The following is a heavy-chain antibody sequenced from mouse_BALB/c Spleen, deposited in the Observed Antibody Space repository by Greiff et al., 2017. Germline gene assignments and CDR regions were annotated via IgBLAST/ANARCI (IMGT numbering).Heavy chain of an antibody. V-gene: IGHV5-6-4*01. CDR3: TRGDWDEYYFDY. J-gene: IGHJ2*01. CDR1: GFTFSSYT. D-gene: IGHD4-1*01. CDR2: ISSGGSYT. Sequence: EVKLMESGGGLVKPGGSLKLSCAASGFTFSSYTMSWVRQTPEKRLEWVATISSGGSYTYYPDSVKGRFTISRDNAKNTLYLQMSSLKSEDTAMYYCTRGDWDEYYFDYWGQGTTLTVSS.